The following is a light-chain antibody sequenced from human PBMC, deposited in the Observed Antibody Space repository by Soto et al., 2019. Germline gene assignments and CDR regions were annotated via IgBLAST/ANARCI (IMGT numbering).Light chain of an antibody. Sequence: DTVMTQSPDSLAVSLGGRATINCKSSQSVLYSLNNKNYLAWYQQRPGQPPKLLIYWASTRESGVPDRFSGSGSGTDFTLTISSLQAEDVAVYFCQQYLHTPRTFGQGTKVEIK. CDR2: WAS. V-gene: IGKV4-1*01. J-gene: IGKJ1*01. CDR3: QQYLHTPRT. CDR1: QSVLYSLNNKNY.